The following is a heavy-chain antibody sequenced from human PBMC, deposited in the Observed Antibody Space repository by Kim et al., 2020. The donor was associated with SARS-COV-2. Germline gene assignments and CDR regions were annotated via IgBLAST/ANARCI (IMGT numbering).Heavy chain of an antibody. Sequence: GGSLRLSCAASGFTFSSYSMNWVRQAPGKGLEWVSSISSSSSYIYYADSVKGRFTISRDNAKNSLYLQMNSLRAEDTAVYYCARDHPFYGGNFDYYGMDVWGQGTTVTVSS. CDR3: ARDHPFYGGNFDYYGMDV. V-gene: IGHV3-21*01. CDR2: ISSSSSYI. D-gene: IGHD4-17*01. CDR1: GFTFSSYS. J-gene: IGHJ6*02.